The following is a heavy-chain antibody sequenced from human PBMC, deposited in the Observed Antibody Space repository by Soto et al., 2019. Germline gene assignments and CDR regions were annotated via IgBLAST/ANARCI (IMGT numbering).Heavy chain of an antibody. Sequence: ASVKVSCKVSGYTLTELSMHWVLQAPGKGLEWMGGFDPEDGETIYAQKFQGRVTMTEDTSTDTAYMELSSLRSEDTAVYYCATGIAVAGRGDYYYGMDVWGQGTTVTVSS. CDR2: FDPEDGET. CDR3: ATGIAVAGRGDYYYGMDV. CDR1: GYTLTELS. D-gene: IGHD6-19*01. V-gene: IGHV1-24*01. J-gene: IGHJ6*02.